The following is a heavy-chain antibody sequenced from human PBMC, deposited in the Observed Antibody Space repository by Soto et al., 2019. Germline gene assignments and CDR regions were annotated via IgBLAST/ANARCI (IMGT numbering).Heavy chain of an antibody. V-gene: IGHV1-8*01. CDR1: GYSFTSYD. CDR2: MNPNSADT. D-gene: IGHD2-21*01. Sequence: QVQLVQSGAEVKKPGASVKVSCKASGYSFTSYDMTWVRQVPGQGPEWMGWMNPNSADTGYAQKFQGRLTMSRDMSTRTMYMELSGLTSEDTAVYYCARGGLLEAHIDVWGRGTTVTVSS. CDR3: ARGGLLEAHIDV. J-gene: IGHJ6*03.